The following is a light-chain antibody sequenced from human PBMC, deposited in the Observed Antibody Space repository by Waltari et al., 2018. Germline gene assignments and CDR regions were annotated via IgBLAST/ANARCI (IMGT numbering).Light chain of an antibody. CDR1: QSISSY. CDR2: AAS. J-gene: IGKJ1*01. Sequence: DIQMTQSPSSLSASVGDRVTITCRASQSISSYLNWYQQKPGKAPKLLIYAASSLQSGVPSRFSGSGSVTDFTLTINSLQPEDFATYYCQQSYSTPRTFGQGTKVEIK. V-gene: IGKV1-39*01. CDR3: QQSYSTPRT.